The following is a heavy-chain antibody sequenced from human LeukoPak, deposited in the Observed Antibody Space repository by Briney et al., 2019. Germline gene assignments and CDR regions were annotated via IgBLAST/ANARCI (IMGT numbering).Heavy chain of an antibody. J-gene: IGHJ1*01. CDR3: AKGGSSWSAYFQH. D-gene: IGHD6-13*01. CDR2: ISGSGGST. CDR1: GFIYNNYA. V-gene: IGHV3-23*01. Sequence: PGGSLRLSCAASGFIYNNYAMSWVRQAPGKGLEWVSGISGSGGSTYYADSVKGRFTISRDNSKNTLYLQMNSLRAEDTAVYYCAKGGSSWSAYFQHWGQGTLVTVFS.